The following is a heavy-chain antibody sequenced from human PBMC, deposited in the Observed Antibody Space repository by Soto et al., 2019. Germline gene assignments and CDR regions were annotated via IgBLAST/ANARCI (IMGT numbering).Heavy chain of an antibody. J-gene: IGHJ4*02. V-gene: IGHV4-31*03. D-gene: IGHD3-10*01. CDR1: GGSISSGGYY. CDR3: ARDNYGSGSYVDY. Sequence: QVQLQESGPGLVKPSQTLSLTCTVSGGSISSGGYYWSWIRQHPGKGLEWIGYIYYSGSTYYNPSLKGRVTISVDTSKSQFSLKLSSVTAADTAVYYCARDNYGSGSYVDYWGQGTLVTVSS. CDR2: IYYSGST.